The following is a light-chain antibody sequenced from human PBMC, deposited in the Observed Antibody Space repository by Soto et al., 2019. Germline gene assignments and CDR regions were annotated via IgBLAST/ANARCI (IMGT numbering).Light chain of an antibody. V-gene: IGKV3-15*01. CDR3: QQYHNWPPIT. CDR1: QSVSTK. J-gene: IGKJ5*01. CDR2: DAS. Sequence: EILMTQSPATLSVSPGETATLSCRASQSVSTKLACYQQKPGQAPRLLINDASTTATGVPARFSGWGSGTEFTLTISSLHSEDFAVYYCQQYHNWPPITFGQGTRLETK.